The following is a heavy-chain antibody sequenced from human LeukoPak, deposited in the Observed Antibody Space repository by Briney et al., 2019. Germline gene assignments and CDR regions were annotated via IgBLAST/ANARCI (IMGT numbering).Heavy chain of an antibody. V-gene: IGHV1-2*02. CDR1: GYTFTGYY. D-gene: IGHD1-26*01. CDR3: ARGQGLVGATYDWFDP. J-gene: IGHJ5*02. Sequence: ASVKVSCKASGYTFTGYYIHWVRQAPGQGLEWMGWINPDSGGTNYAQKFQGRVTMTRDTSISTAYMELSRLRSDDTAVYYCARGQGLVGATYDWFDPWGQGTLVTVSS. CDR2: INPDSGGT.